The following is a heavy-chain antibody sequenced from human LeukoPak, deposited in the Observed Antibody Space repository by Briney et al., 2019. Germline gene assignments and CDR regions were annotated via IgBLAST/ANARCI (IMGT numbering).Heavy chain of an antibody. J-gene: IGHJ4*02. D-gene: IGHD3-10*01. CDR3: ARDSNYYGSGSFDY. CDR2: ISSSSSYI. V-gene: IGHV3-21*01. CDR1: GFTFSSYS. Sequence: GGSLRLSCAASGFTFSSYSMNWVRQAPGKGLEWVSSISSSSSYIYYADSVKGRFTISRGNAKNSLYLQMNSLRAEDTAVYYCARDSNYYGSGSFDYWGQGTLVTVSS.